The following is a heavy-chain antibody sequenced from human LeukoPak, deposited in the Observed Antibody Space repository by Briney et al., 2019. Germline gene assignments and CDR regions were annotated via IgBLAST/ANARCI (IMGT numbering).Heavy chain of an antibody. CDR3: AGDTPPGGDYYFEY. Sequence: GGSLRLSCAASGFSFSTHGMHWVRQAPGKGLEWLALIWHDGSNKYYADSVKGRFTISRDNSKNTLYLQLNNLRAEDTGVYYCAGDTPPGGDYYFEYWGQGTLVTVSS. J-gene: IGHJ4*02. CDR1: GFSFSTHG. CDR2: IWHDGSNK. D-gene: IGHD3-16*01. V-gene: IGHV3-33*01.